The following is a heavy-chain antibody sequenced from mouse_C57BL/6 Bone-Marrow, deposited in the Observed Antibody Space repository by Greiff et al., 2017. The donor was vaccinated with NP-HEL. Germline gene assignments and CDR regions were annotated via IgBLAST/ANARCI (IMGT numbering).Heavy chain of an antibody. CDR3: ARSYGNYHYYAMDY. V-gene: IGHV5-17*01. J-gene: IGHJ4*01. Sequence: EVKLVESGGGLVKPGGSLKLSCAASGFTFSDYGMHWVRQAPEKGLEWVAYISSGSSTIYYADTVKGRFTISRDNAKNTLFLQMTSLRSEDTAMYYCARSYGNYHYYAMDYWGQGTSVTVSS. CDR1: GFTFSDYG. CDR2: ISSGSSTI. D-gene: IGHD2-1*01.